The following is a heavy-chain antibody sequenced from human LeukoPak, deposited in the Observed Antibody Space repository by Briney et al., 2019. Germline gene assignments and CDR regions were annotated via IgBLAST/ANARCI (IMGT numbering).Heavy chain of an antibody. CDR3: ARTLMGLYGDPNYFDY. J-gene: IGHJ4*02. D-gene: IGHD4-17*01. Sequence: GESLRLSCAASGFTFSDYYMSWIRQAPGKGLEWISYISSSDSPRFYADSVKGRFTISRDNAKKSLFLQMNSLRAEDTAVYYCARTLMGLYGDPNYFDYWDQGTLVTVSS. V-gene: IGHV3-11*01. CDR2: ISSSDSPR. CDR1: GFTFSDYY.